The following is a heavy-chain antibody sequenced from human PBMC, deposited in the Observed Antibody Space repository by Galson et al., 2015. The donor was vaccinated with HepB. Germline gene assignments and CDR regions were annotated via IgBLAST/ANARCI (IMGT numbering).Heavy chain of an antibody. D-gene: IGHD7-27*01. CDR3: ARGRLGRGDYYGMDV. J-gene: IGHJ6*02. Sequence: ETLSLTCTVSGGSISSYYWSWIRQPPGKGLEWIGHIYYSGSTNYNPSLKSRVTISVDTSKDQFSLKLSSVTAADTAVYYCARGRLGRGDYYGMDVWGQGTTVTVSS. CDR1: GGSISSYY. CDR2: IYYSGST. V-gene: IGHV4-59*01.